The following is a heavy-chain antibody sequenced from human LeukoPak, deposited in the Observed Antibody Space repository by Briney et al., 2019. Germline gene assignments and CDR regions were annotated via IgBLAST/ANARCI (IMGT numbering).Heavy chain of an antibody. CDR1: GFTFSSYA. CDR3: ASGRAYYYYYGMDV. V-gene: IGHV3-23*01. CDR2: ISGSGGST. Sequence: GGSLRLSCAASGFTFSSYAMSWVRQAPGKGLDWVSAISGSGGSTYYADSVKGRFTISRDNSKNTLYLQMNSLRAEDTAVYYCASGRAYYYYYGMDVWGQGTTVTVSS. D-gene: IGHD1-26*01. J-gene: IGHJ6*02.